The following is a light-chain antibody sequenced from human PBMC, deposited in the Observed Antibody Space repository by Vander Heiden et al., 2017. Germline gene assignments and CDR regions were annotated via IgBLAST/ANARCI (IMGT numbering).Light chain of an antibody. CDR2: DAS. Sequence: EIVLTQSPATLSLSPGERAPLSCRASQSVSSYLAWYQQKPGQAPRLLIYDASNRATGVPARFSGSGSERDFTLTISSLEPEDFAIYYCQQRSNRPAAFGGGTMVEFK. J-gene: IGKJ4*01. CDR3: QQRSNRPAA. V-gene: IGKV3-11*02. CDR1: QSVSSY.